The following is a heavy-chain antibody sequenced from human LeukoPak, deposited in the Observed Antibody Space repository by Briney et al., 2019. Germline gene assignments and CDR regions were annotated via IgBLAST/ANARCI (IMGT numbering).Heavy chain of an antibody. Sequence: PGGSLRLSCTASGFTTHYWLNWVRQSPGKGLEWVSGISWNSGSIGYADSVKGRFTISRDNAKNSLYLQMNSLRAEDTALYYCAKDMGSFGTFDYWGQGTLVTVSS. V-gene: IGHV3-9*01. CDR1: GFTTHYW. CDR2: ISWNSGSI. J-gene: IGHJ4*02. CDR3: AKDMGSFGTFDY. D-gene: IGHD3-10*01.